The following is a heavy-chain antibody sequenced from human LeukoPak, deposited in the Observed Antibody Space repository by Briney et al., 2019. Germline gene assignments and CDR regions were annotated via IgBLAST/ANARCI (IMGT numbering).Heavy chain of an antibody. CDR2: INPSGGST. CDR3: AREEIAVARGDRGDAFDI. CDR1: GYTFTSYY. V-gene: IGHV1-46*01. J-gene: IGHJ3*02. Sequence: SGGSLRLSCAASGYTFTSYYMHWVRQAPGQGLEWMGIINPSGGSTSYAQKFQGRVTMTRDTSTSTVYMELSSLRSEDTAVYYCAREEIAVARGDRGDAFDIWGQGTMVTVSS. D-gene: IGHD6-19*01.